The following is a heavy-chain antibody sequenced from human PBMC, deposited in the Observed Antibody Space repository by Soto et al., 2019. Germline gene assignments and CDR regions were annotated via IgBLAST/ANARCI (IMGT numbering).Heavy chain of an antibody. D-gene: IGHD3-10*01. CDR1: GGSFSGYY. CDR3: ARAYRYYGSGSYLVDY. J-gene: IGHJ4*02. CDR2: INHSGST. Sequence: SETLSLTCAVYGGSFSGYYWSWIRQPPGKGLEWIGEINHSGSTNYNPSLKSRVTISVDTSKNQFSLKLSSVTAADTAVYYCARAYRYYGSGSYLVDYWGQGTLVTVSS. V-gene: IGHV4-34*01.